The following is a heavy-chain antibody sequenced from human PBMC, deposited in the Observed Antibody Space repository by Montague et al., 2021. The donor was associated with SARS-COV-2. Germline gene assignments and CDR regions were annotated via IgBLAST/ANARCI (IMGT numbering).Heavy chain of an antibody. CDR3: ARDREITMVRGAPLYGMDV. V-gene: IGHV3-9*01. CDR1: GFIFDDYA. CDR2: ITWKSGRI. J-gene: IGHJ6*02. Sequence: SLSLSCSASGFIFDDYAMHWVRQAPGKGLEWVSGITWKSGRIAYADSVKGRFTVSRDNAKNSLYLQMNSLRAEDTAVYYCARDREITMVRGAPLYGMDVWGQGTTVTVSS. D-gene: IGHD3-10*01.